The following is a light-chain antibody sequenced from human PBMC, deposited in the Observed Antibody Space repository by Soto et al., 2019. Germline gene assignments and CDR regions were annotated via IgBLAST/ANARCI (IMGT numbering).Light chain of an antibody. CDR1: QSVSSDY. V-gene: IGKV3-20*01. Sequence: EIVLTQSPDTLSLSPGERATLSCRASQSVSSDYLVWYQQTPGQSPRLLIYGAYRRATGIPDRFSGSGSGTDFILTISRLEPEDFAVYYCQHYDNTPPSVTFGPGTKVDLK. J-gene: IGKJ3*01. CDR2: GAY. CDR3: QHYDNTPPSVT.